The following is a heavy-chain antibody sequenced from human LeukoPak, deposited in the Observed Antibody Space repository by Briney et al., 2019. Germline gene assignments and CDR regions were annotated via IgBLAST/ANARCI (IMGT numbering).Heavy chain of an antibody. J-gene: IGHJ6*02. CDR2: ISGDGGST. D-gene: IGHD2-15*01. Sequence: GGSLRLSCAASGFTFDDYAMHWVRQAPGKGLEWVSLISGDGGSTYYADSVKGRFTISRDNSKNSLYLQMNSLRTEDTALYYCAKGVEARGAEREYYYYGMDVWGQGTTVTVSS. CDR3: AKGVEARGAEREYYYYGMDV. CDR1: GFTFDDYA. V-gene: IGHV3-43*02.